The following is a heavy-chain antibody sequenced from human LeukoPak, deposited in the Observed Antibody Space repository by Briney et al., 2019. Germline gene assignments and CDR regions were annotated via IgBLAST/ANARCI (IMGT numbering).Heavy chain of an antibody. Sequence: GGSLRLSCAASGFTFSTYGMYWVRQAPGKGLEYVSSISSNGNTYYANSVKGRFTISRDNPKNTLYLQMGSLRDEDLAVYYCARARVAAKSGYMDVWGTGTTVTSSS. CDR1: GFTFSTYG. CDR2: ISSNGNT. V-gene: IGHV3-64*01. CDR3: ARARVAAKSGYMDV. D-gene: IGHD2-15*01. J-gene: IGHJ6*03.